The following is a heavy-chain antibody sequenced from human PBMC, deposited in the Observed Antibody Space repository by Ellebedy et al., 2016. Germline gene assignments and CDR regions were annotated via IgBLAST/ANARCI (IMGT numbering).Heavy chain of an antibody. CDR2: ISAYNGNT. CDR3: ASGKNYDIFPLDY. D-gene: IGHD3-9*01. J-gene: IGHJ4*02. Sequence: ASVKVSCKASGYTFTSSGISWVRQAPGQGIEWMGWISAYNGNTNYAQKLQGRVTMTTDTSTSTAYMKLRSLRSDDTAVYYCASGKNYDIFPLDYWGQGTLVTVSS. CDR1: GYTFTSSG. V-gene: IGHV1-18*01.